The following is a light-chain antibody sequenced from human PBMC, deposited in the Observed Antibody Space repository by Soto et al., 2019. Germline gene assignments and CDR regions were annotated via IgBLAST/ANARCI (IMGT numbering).Light chain of an antibody. CDR3: ATWDDSLNVWM. CDR1: TSNIGSNA. V-gene: IGLV1-44*01. J-gene: IGLJ3*02. Sequence: QLVLTQPPSASAPPGQRVTISCSGSTSNIGSNAVNWYQQLPGTAPNLLLYSNTQRPSGVPDRFSGSKSGTSASLAISGLQSEDESTYYCATWDDSLNVWMFGGGTKVTVL. CDR2: SNT.